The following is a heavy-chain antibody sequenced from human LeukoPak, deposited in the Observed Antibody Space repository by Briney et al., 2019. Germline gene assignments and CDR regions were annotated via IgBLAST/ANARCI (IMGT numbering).Heavy chain of an antibody. CDR1: GFTFSSYA. CDR2: ISYDGSNK. Sequence: PGRSLRLSCAASGFTFSSYAMHWVRQAPGKGLEWVAVISYDGSNKYYADSVKGRFTISRDNSKNTLYLQMNSLRAEDTAIYYCAIHKKGYDFWSGYFDYWGQGTRVTVSS. CDR3: AIHKKGYDFWSGYFDY. D-gene: IGHD3-3*01. J-gene: IGHJ4*02. V-gene: IGHV3-30-3*01.